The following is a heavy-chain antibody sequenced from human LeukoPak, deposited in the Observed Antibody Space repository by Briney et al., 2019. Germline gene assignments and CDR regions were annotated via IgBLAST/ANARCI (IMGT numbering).Heavy chain of an antibody. J-gene: IGHJ4*02. D-gene: IGHD5-18*01. CDR2: IIPIFGTA. CDR1: GGTFSTYA. V-gene: IGHV1-69*06. Sequence: SVKVSCKASGGTFSTYAISWVRQAPGQGLEWMGGIIPIFGTANYAQKFQGRVTITADKSTSTAYMELSSLRSEDTAVYYCASSYSYGDYYFDYWGQGTLVTVSS. CDR3: ASSYSYGDYYFDY.